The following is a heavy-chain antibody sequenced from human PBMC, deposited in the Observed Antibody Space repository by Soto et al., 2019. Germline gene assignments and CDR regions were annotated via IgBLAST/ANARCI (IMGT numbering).Heavy chain of an antibody. Sequence: QLQLQESGPGLVKPSETLSLTCTVSGGSISSSSYYWGWIRQPPGKGLEWIGSIYYSGSTYYNPSLKSRVTISVDTSKNQFSLKLSSVTAADTAVYYCAQTYYYGSGSYYYFDYWGQGTLVTVSS. V-gene: IGHV4-39*01. CDR1: GGSISSSSYY. CDR3: AQTYYYGSGSYYYFDY. CDR2: IYYSGST. D-gene: IGHD3-10*01. J-gene: IGHJ4*02.